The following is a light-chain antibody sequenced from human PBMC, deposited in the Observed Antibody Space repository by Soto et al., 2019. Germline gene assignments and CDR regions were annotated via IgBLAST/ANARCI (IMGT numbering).Light chain of an antibody. CDR3: QQYNNWPQT. CDR1: QSVSSN. CDR2: GAS. Sequence: EIVMTQSPATLSVSPGERATLSCRASQSVSSNLAWYQQKPGQAPRLLIYGASTRATGIPARFSGSGSGTEFTLTISSLQSEDFAVYYCQQYNNWPQTFGQGTKVPIK. J-gene: IGKJ1*01. V-gene: IGKV3-15*01.